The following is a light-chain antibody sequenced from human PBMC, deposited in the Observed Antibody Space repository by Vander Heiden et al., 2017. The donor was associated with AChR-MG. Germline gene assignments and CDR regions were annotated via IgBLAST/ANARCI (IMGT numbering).Light chain of an antibody. CDR1: QSVSSY. V-gene: IGKV1-39*01. Sequence: DIQVTQSPSSLSASVGDSVTITCRASQSVSSYLNWYQQKPGKAPKLLIYATSSLQSGVPSRFSGSGSGTDFTLTISSLQPEDFATYYCQQSFSAPQSFGQRTKVEIK. CDR3: QQSFSAPQS. J-gene: IGKJ1*01. CDR2: ATS.